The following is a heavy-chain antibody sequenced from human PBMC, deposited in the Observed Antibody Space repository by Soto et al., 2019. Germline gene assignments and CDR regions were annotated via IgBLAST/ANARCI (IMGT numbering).Heavy chain of an antibody. CDR2: INHTGGT. CDR3: ATRITVFGLLIPPFDP. J-gene: IGHJ5*02. CDR1: GGSVNCYY. Sequence: SETLSLTCADYGGSVNCYYWNWIRQPPGKGLEWIGEINHTGGTHYNPSLKSRVTMSVDTSKNQFSLRLSSVTAADTAIYYCATRITVFGLLIPPFDPWGQGTQVTVSS. D-gene: IGHD3-3*01. V-gene: IGHV4-34*01.